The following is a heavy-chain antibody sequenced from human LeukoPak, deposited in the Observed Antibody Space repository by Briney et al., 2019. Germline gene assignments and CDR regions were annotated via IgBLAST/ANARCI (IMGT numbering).Heavy chain of an antibody. V-gene: IGHV1-2*02. CDR1: GYTFTGYY. Sequence: ASVKVSCXASGYTFTGYYIHWVRQAPGQGLECVGWINPNSGGTNYAQKFQGRVTMTRDTSISTAYMELSRLRSDDTAVYYCARGGSGSYFSWLDPWGQGTLVTVSS. CDR3: ARGGSGSYFSWLDP. CDR2: INPNSGGT. D-gene: IGHD3-10*01. J-gene: IGHJ5*02.